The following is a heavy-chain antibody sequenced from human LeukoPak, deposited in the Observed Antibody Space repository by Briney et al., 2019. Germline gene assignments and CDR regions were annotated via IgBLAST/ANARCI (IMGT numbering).Heavy chain of an antibody. J-gene: IGHJ5*02. CDR1: GYTFTGYY. Sequence: ASVKVSCKASGYTFTGYYMHWVRQAPGQGLEWMGWINPNSGGTNYAQKFQGRVTMTRDTSISTAYMELSRLRSDDTAVYYCASVPLICSGGSCYDYWFDHWGQGTLVTVSS. CDR3: ASVPLICSGGSCYDYWFDH. D-gene: IGHD2-15*01. CDR2: INPNSGGT. V-gene: IGHV1-2*02.